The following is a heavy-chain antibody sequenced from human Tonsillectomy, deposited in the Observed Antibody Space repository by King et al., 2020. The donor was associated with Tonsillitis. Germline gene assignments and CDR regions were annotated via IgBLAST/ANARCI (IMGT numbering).Heavy chain of an antibody. J-gene: IGHJ5*02. V-gene: IGHV4-61*02. Sequence: VQLQESGPGLVKPSQTLSLTCTVSGGSISSGSYYWSWIRQPAGKGLEWIGRIYISGSTNYNPSLKSRVTISVDTSKNQFSLKLSSVTAADTAVYSCARGEYSYGFWFDPWGQGTLVTVSS. CDR3: ARGEYSYGFWFDP. D-gene: IGHD5-18*01. CDR2: IYISGST. CDR1: GGSISSGSYY.